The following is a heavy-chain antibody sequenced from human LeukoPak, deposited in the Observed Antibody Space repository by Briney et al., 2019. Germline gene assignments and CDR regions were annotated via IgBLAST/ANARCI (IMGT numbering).Heavy chain of an antibody. CDR2: ISDHGSIT. V-gene: IGHV3-74*01. CDR1: GFTLSNYW. J-gene: IGHJ4*02. D-gene: IGHD3-10*01. CDR3: ARDLSGYYDY. Sequence: PGGSLRLPCAASGFTLSNYWMHWVRQAPGKGLVWVSRISDHGSITNFADSVKGRFTISRDTAKNTLYLEMNSLRAEDTAVYYCARDLSGYYDYWGQGTLVTVSS.